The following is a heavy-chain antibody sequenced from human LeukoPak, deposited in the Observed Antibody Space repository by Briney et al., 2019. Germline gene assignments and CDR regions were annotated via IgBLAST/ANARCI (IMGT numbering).Heavy chain of an antibody. D-gene: IGHD5-18*01. Sequence: ASVKVSCKTSGYTFTTYGITWVRQAPGQGVEWMGWISAYNGNTAYAQKFQGRVTVTTDTSTRTASMDLRSRRSDDTAVYYCAIVDTTVAFDSWGQGTLVTVSS. CDR3: AIVDTTVAFDS. V-gene: IGHV1-18*04. CDR1: GYTFTTYG. CDR2: ISAYNGNT. J-gene: IGHJ4*02.